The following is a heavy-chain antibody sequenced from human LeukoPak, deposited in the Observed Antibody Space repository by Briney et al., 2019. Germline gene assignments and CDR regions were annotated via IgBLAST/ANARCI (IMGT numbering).Heavy chain of an antibody. CDR2: IYTDGST. J-gene: IGHJ4*02. CDR3: AAYYYGSFPPTNFDY. Sequence: GGSLRLSCAASGFTFSSYAMSWVRQAPGKGPEWVSFIYTDGSTFYADSVKGRFTISRDNSKNTVYLQMNSLIAEDTAVYYCAAYYYGSFPPTNFDYWGQGTLVTVSS. D-gene: IGHD3-10*01. CDR1: GFTFSSYA. V-gene: IGHV3-66*01.